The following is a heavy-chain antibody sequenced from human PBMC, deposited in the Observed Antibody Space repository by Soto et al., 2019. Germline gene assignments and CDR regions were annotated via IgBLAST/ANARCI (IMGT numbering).Heavy chain of an antibody. CDR3: AKYCSSHVCFDY. J-gene: IGHJ4*02. Sequence: GGSLRRSGASAGFAFSSGSRNWVRQTPLKGRERFSFITFSGDTNYYADSVKRRFTLSRDNAKNSLYLQMSSLRDEDTAVYYCAKYCSSHVCFDYWGQGTLVTVSS. CDR1: GFAFSSGS. D-gene: IGHD2-15*01. V-gene: IGHV3-48*02. CDR2: ITFSGDTN.